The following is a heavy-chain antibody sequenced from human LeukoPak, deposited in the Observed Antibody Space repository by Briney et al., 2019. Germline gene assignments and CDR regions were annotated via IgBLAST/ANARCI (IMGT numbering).Heavy chain of an antibody. CDR2: ISGSGGST. J-gene: IGHJ5*02. Sequence: PGGSLRLSCAASGLPFSSYAMSWVRQAPGKGLEWVSVISGSGGSTSYADSVKGRFTISRDNSKNTLYLQMNSLRAEDTAVYYCAKDHCSNGVCSGLDPWGQGTLVTVSS. D-gene: IGHD2-8*01. CDR3: AKDHCSNGVCSGLDP. V-gene: IGHV3-23*01. CDR1: GLPFSSYA.